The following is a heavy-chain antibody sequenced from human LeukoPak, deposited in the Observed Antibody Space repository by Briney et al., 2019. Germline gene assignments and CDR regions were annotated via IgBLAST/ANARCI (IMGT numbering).Heavy chain of an antibody. J-gene: IGHJ4*02. CDR3: ERDLGSVVVVVAATQAFDY. Sequence: PGGSLRLSCAASGFTFSSYSMNWVRQAPGKGLERVSSMSSSSSYIYYADSVKGRFTISRDNAKNSLYLQMNSLRAEDTAVYYCERDLGSVVVVVAATQAFDYWGQGTLVTVSS. D-gene: IGHD2-15*01. CDR1: GFTFSSYS. V-gene: IGHV3-21*01. CDR2: MSSSSSYI.